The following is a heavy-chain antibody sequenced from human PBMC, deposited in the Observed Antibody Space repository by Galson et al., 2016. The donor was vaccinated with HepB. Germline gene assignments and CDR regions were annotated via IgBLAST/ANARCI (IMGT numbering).Heavy chain of an antibody. D-gene: IGHD3-10*01. CDR3: SREMTGSYFD. Sequence: SLRLSCAASVFTFNAHWMNWVRQAPGKGLEWVANIRGDGIVSYYAESVRGRFTISRDNAKNSLYLQMNGLRVDETAAYYCSREMTGSYFDWGQGTLVTVSS. V-gene: IGHV3-7*01. CDR2: IRGDGIVS. J-gene: IGHJ4*02. CDR1: VFTFNAHW.